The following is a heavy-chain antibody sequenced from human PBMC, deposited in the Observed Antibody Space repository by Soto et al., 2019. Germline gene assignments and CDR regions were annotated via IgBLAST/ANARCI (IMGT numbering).Heavy chain of an antibody. CDR2: IYYSGST. Sequence: QVQLQESGPGLVKPSETLSLTCTVSGGSISSGGYYWSWIRQHPGKGLEWIGYIYYSGSTYYNPSLKSRVTISVDTSKNQFSLKLNSVTAADTAIYYCAREADGYGALDSWGQGTLVTVSS. D-gene: IGHD4-17*01. CDR3: AREADGYGALDS. CDR1: GGSISSGGYY. V-gene: IGHV4-31*03. J-gene: IGHJ4*02.